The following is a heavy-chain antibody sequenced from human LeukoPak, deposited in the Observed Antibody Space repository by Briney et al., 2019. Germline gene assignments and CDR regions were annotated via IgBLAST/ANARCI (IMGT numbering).Heavy chain of an antibody. CDR2: IYNSGST. CDR3: ARDLRYSGSHDY. J-gene: IGHJ4*02. Sequence: SETLSLTCTVSGGSISSSSYYWGWIRQPPGKGLEWIGSIYNSGSTYYNPSLKSRVTISVDTSKNQFSLKLSSVTAADTAVYYCARDLRYSGSHDYWGQGTLVTVSS. CDR1: GGSISSSSYY. V-gene: IGHV4-39*07. D-gene: IGHD1-26*01.